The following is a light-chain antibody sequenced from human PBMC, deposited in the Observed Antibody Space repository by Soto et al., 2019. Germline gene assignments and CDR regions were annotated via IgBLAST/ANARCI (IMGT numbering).Light chain of an antibody. Sequence: QSVLTQPASVSGSPGQSITISCTGTSSDVGGYNYVSWYQQHPGKAPKLMIYEVSDRPSGVSNRFSGSKSGNTASLTISGLQAEDEADYYCRSYTSSNTLERIFGNGTKVTV. V-gene: IGLV2-14*01. J-gene: IGLJ1*01. CDR2: EVS. CDR3: RSYTSSNTLERI. CDR1: SSDVGGYNY.